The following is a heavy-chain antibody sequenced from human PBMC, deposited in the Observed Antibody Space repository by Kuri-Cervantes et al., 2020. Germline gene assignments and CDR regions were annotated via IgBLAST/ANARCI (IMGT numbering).Heavy chain of an antibody. Sequence: ESLKISCAVYGGSFSGYYWSWIRQPPGKGLEWIGEINHSGSTNYNPSLKSRVTISVDTSKNQFSLKLSSVTAADTAVYYCARAASGGVTMVRGFDYWGQGTLVTVSS. CDR1: GGSFSGYY. J-gene: IGHJ4*02. D-gene: IGHD3-10*01. V-gene: IGHV4-34*01. CDR3: ARAASGGVTMVRGFDY. CDR2: INHSGST.